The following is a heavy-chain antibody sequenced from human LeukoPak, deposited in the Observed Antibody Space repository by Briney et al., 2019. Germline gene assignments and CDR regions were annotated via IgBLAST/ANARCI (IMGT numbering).Heavy chain of an antibody. J-gene: IGHJ4*02. CDR1: GFTFSGFA. V-gene: IGHV3-23*01. D-gene: IGHD1-26*01. Sequence: SGGSLRLSCVASGFTFSGFAMSWVRQAPGRGLEWVSTISGSGGSTYYADSVKGRFTISRDNSKNTLYLQMKSPRAEDTAVYYCAKTMGAIDHDYWGQGTLVTVSS. CDR3: AKTMGAIDHDY. CDR2: ISGSGGST.